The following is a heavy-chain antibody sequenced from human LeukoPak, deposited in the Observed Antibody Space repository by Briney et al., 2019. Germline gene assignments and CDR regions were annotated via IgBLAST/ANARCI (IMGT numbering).Heavy chain of an antibody. V-gene: IGHV3-23*01. CDR3: ARGPLIAAAGTW. Sequence: GGSLRLSCAASGFTFSSYAMTWVRQAPGKGLEWVSVISGSSGSTYYADSVKGRFTISRDNAKNSLFLQMNSLRAEDTAVYYCARGPLIAAAGTWWGQGTLVTVSS. D-gene: IGHD6-13*01. CDR1: GFTFSSYA. CDR2: ISGSSGST. J-gene: IGHJ4*02.